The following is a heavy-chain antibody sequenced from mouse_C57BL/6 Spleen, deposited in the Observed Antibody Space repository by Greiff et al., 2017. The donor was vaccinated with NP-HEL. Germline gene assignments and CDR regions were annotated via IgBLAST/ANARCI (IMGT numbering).Heavy chain of an antibody. CDR1: GYTFTSYW. D-gene: IGHD2-5*01. J-gene: IGHJ3*01. CDR2: IHPNSGST. CDR3: ARTSYYSNEGFAY. V-gene: IGHV1-64*01. Sequence: QVQLKQPGAELVKPGASVKLSCKASGYTFTSYWMHWVKQRPGQGLEWIGMIHPNSGSTNYNEKFKSKATLTVDKSSSTAYMQLSSLTSEDSAVYYCARTSYYSNEGFAYWGQGTLVTVSA.